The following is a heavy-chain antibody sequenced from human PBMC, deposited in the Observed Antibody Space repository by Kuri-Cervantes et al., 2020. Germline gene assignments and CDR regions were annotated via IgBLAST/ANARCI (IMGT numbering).Heavy chain of an antibody. CDR3: ASAFEYFQH. J-gene: IGHJ1*01. CDR2: INHSGST. V-gene: IGHV4-34*01. CDR1: GFTFSDHY. Sequence: GSLRLSCVASGFTFSDHYMDWVRQAPGKGLEWIGEINHSGSTNYNPSLKSRVTISVDTSKNQFSLKLSSVTAADTAVYYCASAFEYFQHWGQGTLVTVSS.